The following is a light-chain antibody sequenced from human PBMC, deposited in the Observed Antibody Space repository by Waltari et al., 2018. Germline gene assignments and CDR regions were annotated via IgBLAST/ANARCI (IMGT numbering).Light chain of an antibody. CDR3: QQYYSYPTLT. Sequence: AIRMTQSPSSLSASTGDSVTITCPASQGISSYLAWYQQKPGKAPKLLIYAASTLQSGVPSRFSGSGSGTDFTLTISCLQSEDFATYYCQQYYSYPTLTFGGGTKVEIK. V-gene: IGKV1-8*01. CDR1: QGISSY. J-gene: IGKJ4*01. CDR2: AAS.